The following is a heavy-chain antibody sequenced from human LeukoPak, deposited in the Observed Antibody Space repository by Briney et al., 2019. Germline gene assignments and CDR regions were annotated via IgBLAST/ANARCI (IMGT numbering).Heavy chain of an antibody. D-gene: IGHD2-15*01. V-gene: IGHV3-23*01. Sequence: GGSLRLSCAASGFTFSSYAMSWVRQAPGKGLEWVSGTSGSGGSAYYAGSVKGRFTISRDNSKNTLYLQMNSLRVEDTAVYYCAKNGGSQCYSHLDSWGQGTLVTVSS. CDR2: TSGSGGSA. CDR1: GFTFSSYA. J-gene: IGHJ4*02. CDR3: AKNGGSQCYSHLDS.